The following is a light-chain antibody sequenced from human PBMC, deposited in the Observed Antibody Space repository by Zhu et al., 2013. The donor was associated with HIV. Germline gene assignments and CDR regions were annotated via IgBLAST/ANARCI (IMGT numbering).Light chain of an antibody. V-gene: IGKV1-39*01. CDR1: QSINSH. CDR2: AAS. J-gene: IGKJ1*01. Sequence: DIQMTQSPSSLSASVGDRVTITCRASQSINSHLNWYQQKPGEAPKLLVYAASSLQSGVPSRFTGSGYGTDFTLTISDLQAEDFATYHCQQSHSTLWTFGQGTKVEFK. CDR3: QQSHSTLWT.